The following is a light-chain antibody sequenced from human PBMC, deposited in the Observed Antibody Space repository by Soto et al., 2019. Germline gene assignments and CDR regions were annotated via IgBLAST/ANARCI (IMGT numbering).Light chain of an antibody. V-gene: IGKV1-5*03. CDR2: KVS. CDR1: QSISTY. Sequence: HMTQSPSSLSASVGYIVTITCRASQSISTYLAWYQQKPGKAPKLLIYKVSSLESGAPSRFSGSGSGTEFTLTISSLQPDDFAPYYCQHYKCYMWTFGHVAKVDVK. J-gene: IGKJ1*01. CDR3: QHYKCYMWT.